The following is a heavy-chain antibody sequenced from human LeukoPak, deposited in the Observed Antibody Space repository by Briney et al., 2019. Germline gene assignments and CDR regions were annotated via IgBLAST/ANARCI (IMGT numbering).Heavy chain of an antibody. J-gene: IGHJ5*02. V-gene: IGHV6-1*01. CDR3: ARRLTQYDCFDP. CDR2: TYYRSTWYN. CDR1: VDSVSSNSVT. Sequence: SQTLSLTCAISVDSVSSNSVTWNWIRQSPPRGLEWLGRTYYRSTWYNDYAVSVRGRITVNPDTSKNQFSLHLNSVTPEDTAVYYCARRLTQYDCFDPWGQGILVTVSS. D-gene: IGHD2-2*01.